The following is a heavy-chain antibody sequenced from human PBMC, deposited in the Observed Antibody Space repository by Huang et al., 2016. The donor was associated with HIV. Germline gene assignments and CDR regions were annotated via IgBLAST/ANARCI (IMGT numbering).Heavy chain of an antibody. Sequence: CAASGFTFHDYSMHWVRQPPGKGLECVSRISWDGTITYYADSVKGRFTISRDNSKNSLFLQMNSLRTEDTAVYFCAREGGSYGSAPYYFDYWGQGTLVTVSS. CDR3: AREGGSYGSAPYYFDY. J-gene: IGHJ4*02. CDR1: GFTFHDYS. CDR2: ISWDGTIT. D-gene: IGHD3-10*01. V-gene: IGHV3-43*01.